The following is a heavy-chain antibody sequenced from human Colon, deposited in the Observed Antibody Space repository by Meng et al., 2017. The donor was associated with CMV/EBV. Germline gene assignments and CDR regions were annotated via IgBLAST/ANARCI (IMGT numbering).Heavy chain of an antibody. V-gene: IGHV3-23*01. J-gene: IGHJ4*01. CDR2: ISDNVLNGGMT. CDR1: GFIFRRFT. CDR3: TTRISSHFDH. Sequence: CRASGFIFRRFTMNWVRQAPGKGLEWVSTISDNVLNGGMTHYADFVEGRFSISRDDSTSTLFLQMSNLRAEDAAIYYCTTRISSHFDHWGHGTLVTVSS.